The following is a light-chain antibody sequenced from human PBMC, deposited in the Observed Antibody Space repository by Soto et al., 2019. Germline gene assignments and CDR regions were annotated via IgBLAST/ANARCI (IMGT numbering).Light chain of an antibody. CDR1: QSVTHW. CDR3: QHYKMYSPWT. J-gene: IGKJ1*01. CDR2: VVS. V-gene: IGKV1-5*01. Sequence: IQLTQYHSTVSASVGDSVTITCRASQSVTHWLAWYQQRPGHAPTLLIYVVSSLQSGVPSRFSGSGSGTEFTLTISSLQPDDFATYYCQHYKMYSPWTFGQGTKVDIK.